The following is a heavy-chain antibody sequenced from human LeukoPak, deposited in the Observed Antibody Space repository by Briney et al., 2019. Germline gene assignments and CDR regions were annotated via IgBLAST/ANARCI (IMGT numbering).Heavy chain of an antibody. CDR3: ARFLEYYYGSGSHPA. Sequence: SVKVSCKASGGTFSSYAISWVRQAPGQGLEWMGGIIPIFGTANYAQKFQGRVTITADESTSTAYMELSSLRSEDTAVYYCARFLEYYYGSGSHPAWGQGTLVTVSS. D-gene: IGHD3-10*01. CDR2: IIPIFGTA. J-gene: IGHJ5*02. CDR1: GGTFSSYA. V-gene: IGHV1-69*13.